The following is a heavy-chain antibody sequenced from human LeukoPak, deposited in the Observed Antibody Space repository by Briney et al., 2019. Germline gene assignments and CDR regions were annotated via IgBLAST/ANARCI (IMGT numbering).Heavy chain of an antibody. D-gene: IGHD7-27*01. CDR1: GYSISSGYY. CDR2: IYHSGST. V-gene: IGHV4-38-2*02. Sequence: PSETLSLTCTVSGYSISSGYYWGWIRQPPGKGLEWIGSIYHSGSTYYNPSLKSRVTISVDTSKNQFSLKLSSVTAADTAVYYCARDSPAWGPHDYWGQGTLVTVSS. CDR3: ARDSPAWGPHDY. J-gene: IGHJ4*02.